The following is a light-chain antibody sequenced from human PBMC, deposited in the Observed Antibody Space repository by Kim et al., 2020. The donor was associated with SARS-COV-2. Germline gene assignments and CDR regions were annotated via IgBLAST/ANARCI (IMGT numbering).Light chain of an antibody. V-gene: IGKV1-33*01. CDR1: QDISNQ. Sequence: ASVGDRVTITCQANQDISNQLNWYQQTPGKPPNLLIFGASRLGTGVPSRFIGSGSGTDFTFTITSLQPEDIATYYCQQYGDVPPTFGPGTKVDIK. CDR3: QQYGDVPPT. CDR2: GAS. J-gene: IGKJ3*01.